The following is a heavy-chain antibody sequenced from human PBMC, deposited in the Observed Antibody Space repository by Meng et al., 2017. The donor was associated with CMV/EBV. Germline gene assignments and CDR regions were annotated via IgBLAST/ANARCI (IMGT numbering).Heavy chain of an antibody. CDR1: GGTFSSYA. CDR2: IIPILGIA. D-gene: IGHD3-3*01. Sequence: SVKVSCKASGGTFSSYAISWVRQAPGQGLEWMGGIIPILGIANYAQKFQGRVTMTRNTSISTAYMELSSLRSEDTAVYYCAGGRFWSGYQRRGYYYGMDVWGQGTTVTVSS. V-gene: IGHV1-69*10. CDR3: AGGRFWSGYQRRGYYYGMDV. J-gene: IGHJ6*02.